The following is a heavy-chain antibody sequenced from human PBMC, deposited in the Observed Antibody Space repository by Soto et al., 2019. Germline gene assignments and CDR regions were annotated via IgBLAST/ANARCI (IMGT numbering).Heavy chain of an antibody. CDR2: IYPDNSDT. J-gene: IGHJ5*02. CDR1: GYSFAGYL. V-gene: IGHV5-51*01. Sequence: PGESLKISCKGSGYSFAGYLIAWVRQMPGKGLEWMGIIYPDNSDTRYSPSFQGQVTISADKSISTAYLQWSSLKASDTAMYYCARVYGDYAFGWFDPWGQGTLVTVSS. D-gene: IGHD4-17*01. CDR3: ARVYGDYAFGWFDP.